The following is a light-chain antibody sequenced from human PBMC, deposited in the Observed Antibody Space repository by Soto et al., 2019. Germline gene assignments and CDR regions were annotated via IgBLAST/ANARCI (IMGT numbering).Light chain of an antibody. CDR1: SSDVGGYNY. CDR2: NVS. CDR3: SSYTSSSTPYV. J-gene: IGLJ1*01. V-gene: IGLV2-14*01. Sequence: QSALTQPASVSGSPGQSITISCTGTSSDVGGYNYVSWYQQHPGKAPKLMIYNVSNRPSGVSNRFSGSKSGNTASLTISGLLAEDEADYYFSSYTSSSTPYVFGTGTKLTVL.